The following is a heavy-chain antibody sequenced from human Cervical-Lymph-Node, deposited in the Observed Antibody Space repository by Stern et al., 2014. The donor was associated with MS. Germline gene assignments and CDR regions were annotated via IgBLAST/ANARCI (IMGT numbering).Heavy chain of an antibody. CDR3: ARSGVGVTRVPVDY. J-gene: IGHJ4*02. Sequence: VQLVQSGGGLVQPGGSLRLSCVASGFTFSHYSMNWVRQTPGKGLEWVSYISSTSSTIYYADSVKGRFTISRDNAKNSLYLQMNSLTDEDTAVYYCARSGVGVTRVPVDYWGQGTLVTVSS. D-gene: IGHD1-26*01. V-gene: IGHV3-48*02. CDR1: GFTFSHYS. CDR2: ISSTSSTI.